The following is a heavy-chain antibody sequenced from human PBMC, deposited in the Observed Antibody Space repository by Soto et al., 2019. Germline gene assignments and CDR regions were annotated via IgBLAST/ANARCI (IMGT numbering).Heavy chain of an antibody. J-gene: IGHJ6*02. D-gene: IGHD6-6*01. CDR2: ISWNGDNT. Sequence: EVQLAESGGGVARPGGSRRLSCAASGIAFGDYGMTWVRRVPGKGLEVVAGISWNGDNTGYADFAKWRFTISRDNSKKSLLLEMNSLRVEDTAFYYCARSEYTSRRGFDVWGQGTPGSVSS. CDR3: ARSEYTSRRGFDV. CDR1: GIAFGDYG. V-gene: IGHV3-20*04.